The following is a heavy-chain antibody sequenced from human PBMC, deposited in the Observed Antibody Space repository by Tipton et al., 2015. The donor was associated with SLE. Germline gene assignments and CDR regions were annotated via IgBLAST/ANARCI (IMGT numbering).Heavy chain of an antibody. CDR2: IYYSGST. CDR1: GGSISSSSYC. D-gene: IGHD3-22*01. V-gene: IGHV4-39*07. J-gene: IGHJ2*01. CDR3: ASAVVVNNDWYFDL. Sequence: TLSLTCTVSGGSISSSSYCWGWIRQPPGKGLEWIGSIYYSGSTYYNPSLKSRVTISVDTSKNQFSLNLSPVTAADTAVYYCASAVVVNNDWYFDLWGRGTLVTVSS.